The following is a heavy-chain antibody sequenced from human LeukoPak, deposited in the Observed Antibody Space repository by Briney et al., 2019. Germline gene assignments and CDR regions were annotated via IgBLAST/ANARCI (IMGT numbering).Heavy chain of an antibody. D-gene: IGHD2-21*02. Sequence: ASVKVSCKASGYTFTSYGISRVRHAPGQGLEWMGWISAYNGNTNYAQKLQGRVTMTTDTSTSTAYMELRSLRSDDTAVYYCARDLAYCGGDCLIYYYYGMDVWGQGTTVTVSS. CDR2: ISAYNGNT. CDR3: ARDLAYCGGDCLIYYYYGMDV. J-gene: IGHJ6*02. V-gene: IGHV1-18*01. CDR1: GYTFTSYG.